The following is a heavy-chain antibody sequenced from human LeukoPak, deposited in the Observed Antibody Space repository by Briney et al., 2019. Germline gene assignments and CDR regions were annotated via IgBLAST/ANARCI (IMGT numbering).Heavy chain of an antibody. CDR3: AKDLSAYYYDSSGSFDY. CDR1: GYTFTSYD. Sequence: ASVKVSCKASGYTFTSYDINWVRQATGQGLEWMGWMNPNSGNTGYAQKFQGRVTMTRNTSISTAYMELSSLRSEDTAVYYCAKDLSAYYYDSSGSFDYWGQGTLVTVSS. V-gene: IGHV1-8*01. J-gene: IGHJ4*02. CDR2: MNPNSGNT. D-gene: IGHD3-22*01.